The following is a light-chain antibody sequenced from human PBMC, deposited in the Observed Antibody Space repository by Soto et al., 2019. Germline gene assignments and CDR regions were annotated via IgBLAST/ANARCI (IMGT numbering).Light chain of an antibody. V-gene: IGKV3-15*01. CDR2: GAS. CDR1: QSVSNN. J-gene: IGKJ5*01. Sequence: EIVLTQSPATLSVSPGERATLSCRASQSVSNNVAWYQQKPGQAPRLLIYGASTGATGIPARFSGGGSGTEFTLTISNLQSEDFALYYCQQYNDWRITFGQGTRLEIK. CDR3: QQYNDWRIT.